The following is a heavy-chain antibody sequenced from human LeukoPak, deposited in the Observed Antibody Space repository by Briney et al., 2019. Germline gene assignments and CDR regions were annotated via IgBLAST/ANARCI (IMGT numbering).Heavy chain of an antibody. CDR1: GGTFSSYA. Sequence: SVKVSCKASGGTFSSYAISWVRQAPGQGLEWMGGIIPIFGTANYAQKFQGRVTITADESTSTAYMELSSLRSEDTAVYYCARGEASEIDYFDYWGQGTLVTVSS. J-gene: IGHJ4*02. CDR3: ARGEASEIDYFDY. D-gene: IGHD5-24*01. V-gene: IGHV1-69*13. CDR2: IIPIFGTA.